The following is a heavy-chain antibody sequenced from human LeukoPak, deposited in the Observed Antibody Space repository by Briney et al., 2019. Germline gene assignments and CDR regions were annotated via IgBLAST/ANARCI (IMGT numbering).Heavy chain of an antibody. CDR3: AKPYGDYDWFDP. CDR2: IIPILGIA. V-gene: IGHV1-69*02. D-gene: IGHD4-17*01. CDR1: GYTFTTYY. Sequence: GASVKVSCKASGYTFTTYYIHWVRQAPGQGLEWMGRIIPILGIANYAQKFQGRVTITADKSTSTAYMELSSLRSEDTAVYYCAKPYGDYDWFDPWGQGTLVTVSS. J-gene: IGHJ5*02.